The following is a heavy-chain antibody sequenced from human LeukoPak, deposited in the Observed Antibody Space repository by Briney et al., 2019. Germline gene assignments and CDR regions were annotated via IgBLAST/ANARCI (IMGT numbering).Heavy chain of an antibody. D-gene: IGHD6-6*01. Sequence: GGSLRLSCAASGFTFSSYWMHWVRQAPGKGLVWVSRINSDGSSTSYADSVKGRFTISRDNAKNTLYLQMNSLRAEDTAVYYYARGGPYSISALDYWGQGTLVTVSS. J-gene: IGHJ4*02. CDR1: GFTFSSYW. CDR2: INSDGSST. V-gene: IGHV3-74*01. CDR3: ARGGPYSISALDY.